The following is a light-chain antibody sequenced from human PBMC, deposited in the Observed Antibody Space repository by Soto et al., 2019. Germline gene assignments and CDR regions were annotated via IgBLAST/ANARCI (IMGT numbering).Light chain of an antibody. CDR3: QQSYSTPYT. CDR2: AAS. J-gene: IGKJ2*01. V-gene: IGKV1-39*01. CDR1: QSISSY. Sequence: DIQMTQSPSSLSASVGDRVTITCRASQSISSYLNWYQQKPGKAPKLLIYAASSLQSGVPSRLRGSGSGTDFTLTISSLQPEDFATYYCQQSYSTPYTFGQGTKVDIK.